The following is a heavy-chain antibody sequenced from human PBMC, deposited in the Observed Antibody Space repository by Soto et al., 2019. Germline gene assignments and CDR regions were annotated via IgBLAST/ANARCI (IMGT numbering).Heavy chain of an antibody. CDR3: ARDPWLSSAFDI. CDR2: INAGNGNT. V-gene: IGHV1-3*01. J-gene: IGHJ3*02. Sequence: VSCKASGYTFTSYAMHWVRQAPGQRLEWMGWINAGNGNTKYSQNFQGRVTITRDTSASTAYMELSSLRSEDTAVYYCARDPWLSSAFDIWGQGTMVTVSS. D-gene: IGHD3-10*01. CDR1: GYTFTSYA.